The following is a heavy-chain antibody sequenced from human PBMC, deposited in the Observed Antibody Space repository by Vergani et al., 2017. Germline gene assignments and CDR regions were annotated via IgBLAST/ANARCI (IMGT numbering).Heavy chain of an antibody. CDR3: AREGGSGWYSPFDY. V-gene: IGHV3-21*01. D-gene: IGHD6-19*01. Sequence: EVQLLESGGGLVQPGGSLRLSCSASGFTFSSYSMNWVRQAPGKGLEWVSSISSSSSYIYYADSVKGRFTISRDNAKNSLYLQMNSLRAEDTAVYYCAREGGSGWYSPFDYWGQGTLVTVSS. CDR1: GFTFSSYS. CDR2: ISSSSSYI. J-gene: IGHJ4*02.